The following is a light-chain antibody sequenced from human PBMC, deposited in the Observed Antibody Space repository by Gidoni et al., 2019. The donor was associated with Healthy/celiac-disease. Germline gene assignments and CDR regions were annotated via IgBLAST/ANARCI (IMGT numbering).Light chain of an antibody. CDR1: QSISSY. Sequence: DIQMTQSPSSLSASVGDRVTITCRASQSISSYLNWYQQKPGKAPKLLIYSASSLQSGVPSRFSGSGPGTDFTLTISSLQPEDVATYYCQQSYSTPGLTFGGGTKVEIK. CDR3: QQSYSTPGLT. V-gene: IGKV1-39*01. J-gene: IGKJ4*01. CDR2: SAS.